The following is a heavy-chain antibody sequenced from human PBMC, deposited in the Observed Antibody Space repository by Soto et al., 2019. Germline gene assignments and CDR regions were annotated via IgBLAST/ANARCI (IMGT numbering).Heavy chain of an antibody. J-gene: IGHJ3*02. CDR2: MNPNSGNT. CDR1: GYTFTSYD. Sequence: GASVKVSCKASGYTFTSYDINWVRQATGQGLEWMGWMNPNSGNTGYAQKFQGRVTMTRNASISTAYMELSSLRSEDTAVYYCARRYNWNYAPYAFDIWGQGTMVTVSS. CDR3: ARRYNWNYAPYAFDI. D-gene: IGHD1-7*01. V-gene: IGHV1-8*01.